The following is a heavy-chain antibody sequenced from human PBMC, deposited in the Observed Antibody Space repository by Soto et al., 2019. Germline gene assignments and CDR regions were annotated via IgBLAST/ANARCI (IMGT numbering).Heavy chain of an antibody. Sequence: QVQLVESGGGVVQPGRSLRLSCAASGFTFSSYGMHWVRQAPGKGLEWVAVISYDGSNKYYADSVKGRFTISRDNSKNTLYLQMNSLRAEATAVYYCAKAGYYYGMDVWGQGTTVTVSS. CDR2: ISYDGSNK. V-gene: IGHV3-30*18. CDR1: GFTFSSYG. CDR3: AKAGYYYGMDV. J-gene: IGHJ6*02.